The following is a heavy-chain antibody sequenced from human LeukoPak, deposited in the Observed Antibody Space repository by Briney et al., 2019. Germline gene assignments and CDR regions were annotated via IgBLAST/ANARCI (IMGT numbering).Heavy chain of an antibody. D-gene: IGHD3-10*01. CDR1: GYTFTGYY. V-gene: IGHV1-2*02. Sequence: GASVKVSRKASGYTFTGYYMYWVRQAPGQGLEWMGWINPNSGGTNYAQKDQGRVTMTRDTSIGTAYMQLSRLRSDDTAVYYCARVQVGSDYYGSGSYIMDAFDYWGQGTLVTVSS. J-gene: IGHJ4*02. CDR2: INPNSGGT. CDR3: ARVQVGSDYYGSGSYIMDAFDY.